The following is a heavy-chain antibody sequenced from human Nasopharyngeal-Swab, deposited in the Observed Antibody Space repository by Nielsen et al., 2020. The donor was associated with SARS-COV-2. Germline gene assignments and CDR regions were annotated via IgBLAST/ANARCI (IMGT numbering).Heavy chain of an antibody. CDR1: GGSFSADY. CDR2: INHSGST. V-gene: IGHV4-34*01. Sequence: SEILSLTCAVYGGSFSADYWGWIRQPPGRGLEWIGEINHSGSTNYNPSLKSRVTISVDPSKNQFSLRLSSVTAANTAVYYCARGLSGIVPSPILGLGPYYYYYYMDVWGKGTTVTVSS. J-gene: IGHJ6*03. CDR3: ARGLSGIVPSPILGLGPYYYYYYMDV. D-gene: IGHD7-27*01.